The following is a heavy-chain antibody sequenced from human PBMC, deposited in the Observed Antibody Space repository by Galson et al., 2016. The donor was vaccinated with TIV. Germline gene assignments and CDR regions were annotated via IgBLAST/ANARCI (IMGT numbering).Heavy chain of an antibody. CDR3: ARDDGSTSGSDC. D-gene: IGHD3-22*01. CDR1: GYTFTDYY. Sequence: VKVSCKASGYTFTDYYIHWVRQAPGQGLEWMGWINPNSGGTIYAQKFQGRVTMTRDTSITTAYLDLSRLRSADTAVYYCARDDGSTSGSDCWGQGSLVTVSS. V-gene: IGHV1-2*02. CDR2: INPNSGGT. J-gene: IGHJ4*02.